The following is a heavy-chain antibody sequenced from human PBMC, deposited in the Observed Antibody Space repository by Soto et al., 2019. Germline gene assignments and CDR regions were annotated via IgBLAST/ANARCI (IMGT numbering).Heavy chain of an antibody. J-gene: IGHJ4*02. CDR3: ARGHRYYDFWSGAYFDY. CDR2: IYSGGST. D-gene: IGHD3-3*01. Sequence: PGGSLRLSCAASGFPVSSNYMSWVRQAPGKGPEWVSVIYSGGSTYYADSVKGRFTISRDNSKNTLYLQMNSLRAEDTAVYYCARGHRYYDFWSGAYFDYWGQGTLVTVSS. CDR1: GFPVSSNY. V-gene: IGHV3-66*01.